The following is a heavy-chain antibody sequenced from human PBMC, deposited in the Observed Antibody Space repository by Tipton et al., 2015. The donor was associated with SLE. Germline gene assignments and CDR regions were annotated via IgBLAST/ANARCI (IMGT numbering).Heavy chain of an antibody. V-gene: IGHV4-59*01. CDR1: HTSFSTYS. CDR2: MSHSGSA. J-gene: IGHJ4*02. Sequence: LSLTCTVSHTSFSTYSWAWIRQSPERGLEWIGYMSHSGSANYNPSLKSRVTISVDTSRNHFSLSLTSVTAADTAVYYCARGYCGGGVCYGRGFFDHWGQGNLVTVSS. CDR3: ARGYCGGGVCYGRGFFDH. D-gene: IGHD2-8*02.